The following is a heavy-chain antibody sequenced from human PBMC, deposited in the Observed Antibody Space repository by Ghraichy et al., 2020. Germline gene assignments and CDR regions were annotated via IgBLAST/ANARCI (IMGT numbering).Heavy chain of an antibody. CDR3: ARAADGYQ. J-gene: IGHJ4*02. CDR2: IRQDGSSK. V-gene: IGHV3-7*04. Sequence: GGSLRLSCSASGFNFSSNWMSWVRQDPGKGLEWVANIRQDGSSKYYVESARGRFTISRDNAKSSLYLQMNSLRADDTGVYYCARAADGYQWGRGTLVTVTS. CDR1: GFNFSSNW. D-gene: IGHD5-24*01.